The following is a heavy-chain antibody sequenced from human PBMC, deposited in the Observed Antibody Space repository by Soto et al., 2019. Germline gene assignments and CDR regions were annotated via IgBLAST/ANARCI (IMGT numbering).Heavy chain of an antibody. CDR2: INTVTGNT. CDR3: ARDKGRDYGDFYDY. Sequence: QVQLVQSGAEVKKPGASVKVSCKASGYTFITYAIHWLRQAPGQRLEWMGWINTVTGNTKYSQKFQGRFTITRATSTSTAYMELSSLTSEDTAVYFCARDKGRDYGDFYDYWGQGTLVTVSS. V-gene: IGHV1-3*04. CDR1: GYTFITYA. J-gene: IGHJ4*02. D-gene: IGHD4-17*01.